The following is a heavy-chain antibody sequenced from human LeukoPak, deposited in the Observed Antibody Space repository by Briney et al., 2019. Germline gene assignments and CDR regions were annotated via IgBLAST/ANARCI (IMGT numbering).Heavy chain of an antibody. D-gene: IGHD3-10*01. V-gene: IGHV4-61*01. Sequence: SETLSLTCTVSGYSISSGNYWDWIRQPPGKGLEWTGYIYYSGSTAYNPSLKSRLTISLDTSKNQFSLKLNSVTAADTAVYYCARGRSGHGGLDYWGQGTLVTVSS. CDR3: ARGRSGHGGLDY. CDR1: GYSISSGNY. J-gene: IGHJ4*02. CDR2: IYYSGST.